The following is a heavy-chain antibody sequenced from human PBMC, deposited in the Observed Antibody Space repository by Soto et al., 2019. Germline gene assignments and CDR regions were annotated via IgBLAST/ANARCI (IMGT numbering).Heavy chain of an antibody. Sequence: GGSLRLSCAASGFTFSSYSMNWVRQAPGKGLEWVSSISSSSSYIYYADSVKGRFTISRDNAKNSLYLQMNSLRAEDTAVYYCARDAFYQLLSGYYYYYGMDVWGQGTTVTVSS. V-gene: IGHV3-21*01. CDR3: ARDAFYQLLSGYYYYYGMDV. CDR2: ISSSSSYI. J-gene: IGHJ6*02. D-gene: IGHD2-2*01. CDR1: GFTFSSYS.